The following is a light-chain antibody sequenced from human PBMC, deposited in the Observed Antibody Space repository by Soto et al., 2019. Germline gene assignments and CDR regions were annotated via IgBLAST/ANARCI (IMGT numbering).Light chain of an antibody. J-gene: IGLJ2*01. CDR2: DVS. CDR3: SSYTSSSTFVV. Sequence: QSALTQPASVSGSPGQSITISCTGTSSDVGGYNYVSWYQQHPGKAPQLMIYDVSNRPSGVSNRFSGSKSGNTASLTISGRQAEDEGDYYCSSYTSSSTFVVFGGGTKVTVL. CDR1: SSDVGGYNY. V-gene: IGLV2-14*01.